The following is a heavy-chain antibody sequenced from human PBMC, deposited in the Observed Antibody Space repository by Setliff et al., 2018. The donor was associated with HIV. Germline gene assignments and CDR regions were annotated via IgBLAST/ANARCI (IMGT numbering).Heavy chain of an antibody. D-gene: IGHD3-3*01. J-gene: IGHJ3*01. CDR3: ATGAKNDFWDDPVPNPFDF. Sequence: SETLSLTCAVYGGSFSDYFWTWIRQPPGKGLEWIGEIDHSGSTNYNPSLKSRVTISVDTSKNQISLKLTSVTAADTAVYYCATGAKNDFWDDPVPNPFDFWGQGTMVTVSS. CDR1: GGSFSDYF. V-gene: IGHV4-34*01. CDR2: IDHSGST.